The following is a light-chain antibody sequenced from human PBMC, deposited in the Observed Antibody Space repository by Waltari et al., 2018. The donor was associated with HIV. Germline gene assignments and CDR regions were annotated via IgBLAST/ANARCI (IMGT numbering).Light chain of an antibody. Sequence: QSVLTQPPSASGTTGQTVTIPCYGSSSTIGNDNVYWYQQLPGMTPKLLIYKNYQRPSGVPDRFAGSKSGTSASLAISGLRSEDEADYYCVGWDGSLSGYVFGAGTTVTVL. CDR2: KNY. J-gene: IGLJ1*01. V-gene: IGLV1-47*01. CDR1: SSTIGNDN. CDR3: VGWDGSLSGYV.